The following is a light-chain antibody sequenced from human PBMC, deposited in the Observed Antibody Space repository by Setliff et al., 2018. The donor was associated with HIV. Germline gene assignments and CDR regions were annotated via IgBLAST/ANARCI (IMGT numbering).Light chain of an antibody. V-gene: IGLV2-14*02. Sequence: QSVLAQPASVSGSPGQSITISCTGTSSDVGSYNLVSWYQQHPGKVPKLMIYEVTNRPSGVSNRFSGSKSDNTASLTISGLQAEDEADYYCSSYTSSNTQVFGTGTKGTVL. J-gene: IGLJ1*01. CDR3: SSYTSSNTQV. CDR1: SSDVGSYNL. CDR2: EVT.